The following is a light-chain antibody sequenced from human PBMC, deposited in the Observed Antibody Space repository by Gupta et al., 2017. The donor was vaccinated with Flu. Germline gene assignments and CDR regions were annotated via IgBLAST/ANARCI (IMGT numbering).Light chain of an antibody. V-gene: IGKV3-15*01. CDR2: SAS. CDR3: QQYSKWPLT. J-gene: IGKJ4*01. CDR1: QSISTY. Sequence: IVMTQSPDTLSLYPGERGTLSCRASQSISTYLAWYQQQRGQAPRRLIYSASTRATGIPARIIGSGSGTKFTLTISSLQSYDFAVYYCQQYSKWPLTFGGGTRVEIK.